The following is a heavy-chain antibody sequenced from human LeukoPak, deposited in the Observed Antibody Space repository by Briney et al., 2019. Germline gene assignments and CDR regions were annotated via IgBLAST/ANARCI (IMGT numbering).Heavy chain of an antibody. V-gene: IGHV3-23*01. J-gene: IGHJ4*02. D-gene: IGHD3-10*01. Sequence: GGSLRLSCAASGFTFSSCAMSWVRQAPGKGLEWVSTIIDSGNSIYYADSAEGRFTISRDNSKNTLYLQMNSLRAGDTAVYYCAKVVDRLISFGEFEYWGQGTLVTVSS. CDR1: GFTFSSCA. CDR3: AKVVDRLISFGEFEY. CDR2: IIDSGNSI.